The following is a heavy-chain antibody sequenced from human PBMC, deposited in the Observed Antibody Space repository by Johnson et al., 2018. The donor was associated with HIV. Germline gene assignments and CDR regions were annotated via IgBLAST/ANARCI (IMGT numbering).Heavy chain of an antibody. CDR1: GFTFSDYY. J-gene: IGHJ3*02. V-gene: IGHV3-11*04. CDR2: ISSSGSTI. CDR3: AKDLGAARESEIEEWASDYYDFGRDYPGQDPRGVVGTFDI. Sequence: QVQLVESGGGLVKPGGSLRLSCAASGFTFSDYYMSWIRQAPGKGLEWVSYISSSGSTIYYADSVKGRFTISRDNAKNTLYLQMNSLRAEDTAVYYCAKDLGAARESEIEEWASDYYDFGRDYPGQDPRGVVGTFDIWGQGTMVTVSS. D-gene: IGHD3-3*01.